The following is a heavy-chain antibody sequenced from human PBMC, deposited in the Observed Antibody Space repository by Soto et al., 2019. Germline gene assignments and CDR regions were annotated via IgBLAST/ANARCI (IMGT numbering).Heavy chain of an antibody. CDR3: ARAYSDSSAYWYFDL. CDR1: GFTFSDHY. Sequence: GGSLRLSCAASGFTFSDHYMDWVRQAPGKGLEWVGRTRNRRESYTTEYAASVKGRFTISRDDAKNSLYLQMNSLKTEDTAVYYCARAYSDSSAYWYFDLWGRGTLVTVSS. V-gene: IGHV3-72*01. D-gene: IGHD3-22*01. J-gene: IGHJ2*01. CDR2: TRNRRESYTT.